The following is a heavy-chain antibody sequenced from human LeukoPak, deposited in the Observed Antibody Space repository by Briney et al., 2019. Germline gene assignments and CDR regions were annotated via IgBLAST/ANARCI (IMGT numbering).Heavy chain of an antibody. J-gene: IGHJ4*02. Sequence: SETLSLTCIVSGGSISSYYWSWIRQPPGKGLEWIGNIYYNGSTNYNPSLKSRVSMSLDTSKNQFSLKLSSVTAADTAVYYCARGILAGYWGQGTLVTVSS. V-gene: IGHV4-59*08. CDR2: IYYNGST. CDR1: GGSISSYY. CDR3: ARGILAGY. D-gene: IGHD3-3*02.